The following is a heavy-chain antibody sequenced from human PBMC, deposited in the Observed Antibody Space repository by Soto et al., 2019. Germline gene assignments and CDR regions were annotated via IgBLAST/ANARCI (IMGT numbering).Heavy chain of an antibody. CDR2: IYSGGST. Sequence: GGSLRLSCAASGFTVSSNYMSWVRQAPGKGLEWVSVIYSGGSTYYADSVKGRFTISRDNSKNTLYLQMNSLRAEDTAVYYCARVTMTPPLKYSGYALDAFDIWGQGTMVTVSS. CDR3: ARVTMTPPLKYSGYALDAFDI. J-gene: IGHJ3*02. CDR1: GFTVSSNY. V-gene: IGHV3-66*01. D-gene: IGHD5-12*01.